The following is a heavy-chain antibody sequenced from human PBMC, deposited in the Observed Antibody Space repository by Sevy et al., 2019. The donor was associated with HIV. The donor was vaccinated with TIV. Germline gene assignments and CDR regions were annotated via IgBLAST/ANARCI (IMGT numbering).Heavy chain of an antibody. V-gene: IGHV3-49*04. Sequence: GGSLRLSCTASGFIFGDYGMSWVRQAPGKGLEWMAFFKSKVHGGTTENAASVKGRFTISRDDSKNIVNLQMSNLKTEDTAVYYCTRWSGSQSIFDYWGQGTLVTVSS. J-gene: IGHJ4*02. CDR2: FKSKVHGGTT. D-gene: IGHD1-26*01. CDR3: TRWSGSQSIFDY. CDR1: GFIFGDYG.